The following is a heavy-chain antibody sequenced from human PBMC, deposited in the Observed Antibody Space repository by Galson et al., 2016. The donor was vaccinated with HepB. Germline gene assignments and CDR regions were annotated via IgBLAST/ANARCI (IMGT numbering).Heavy chain of an antibody. V-gene: IGHV3-23*01. D-gene: IGHD3-16*02. CDR3: ARYVGGIMFDY. CDR1: GFTFSDYG. CDR2: MAGVGGNT. Sequence: SLRLSCAASGFTFSDYGMAWVRQAPGRGLEWVATMAGVGGNTHYPDSVKGRFTISRDNSKNTLSQQMNSLRAEDTALYYCARYVGGIMFDYWGQGTLVTVSS. J-gene: IGHJ4*02.